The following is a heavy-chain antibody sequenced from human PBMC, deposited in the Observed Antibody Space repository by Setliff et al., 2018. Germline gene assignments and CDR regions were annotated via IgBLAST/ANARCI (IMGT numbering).Heavy chain of an antibody. CDR3: ARGRGQLWLLYFQH. D-gene: IGHD5-18*01. J-gene: IGHJ1*01. CDR1: GGSFSGYY. Sequence: PSETLSLTCAVYGGSFSGYYWSWISQPPGKGLEWIGEINHSGSTNYNPSLKSRVTISVDTSKNQFSLKLSSVTAADTAVYYCARGRGQLWLLYFQHWGQGTLVTVSS. CDR2: INHSGST. V-gene: IGHV4-34*01.